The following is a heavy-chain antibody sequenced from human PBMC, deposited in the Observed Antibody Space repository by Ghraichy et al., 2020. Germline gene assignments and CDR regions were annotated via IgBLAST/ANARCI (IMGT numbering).Heavy chain of an antibody. J-gene: IGHJ6*03. CDR1: GFTFSSYA. V-gene: IGHV3-23*01. CDR2: ISGSGGST. D-gene: IGHD4-11*01. Sequence: GGSLRLSCAASGFTFSSYAMSWVRQAPGKGLEWVSAISGSGGSTYYADSVKGRFTISRDNSKNTLYLQMNSLRAEDTAVYYCAKFITTAVYYYYYMDVWGKGTTVTVSS. CDR3: AKFITTAVYYYYYMDV.